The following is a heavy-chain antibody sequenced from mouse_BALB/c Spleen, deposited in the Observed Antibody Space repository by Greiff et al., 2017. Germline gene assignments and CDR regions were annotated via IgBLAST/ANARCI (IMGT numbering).Heavy chain of an antibody. V-gene: IGHV3-2*02. Sequence: EVHLVESGPGLVKPSQSLSLTCTVTGYSITSDYAWNWIRQFPGNKLEWMGYISYSGSTSYNPSLKSRISITRDTSKNQFFLQLNSVTTEDTATYYCALYGNYCAMDYWGQGTSVTVAS. CDR3: ALYGNYCAMDY. CDR2: ISYSGST. J-gene: IGHJ4*01. CDR1: GYSITSDYA. D-gene: IGHD2-10*02.